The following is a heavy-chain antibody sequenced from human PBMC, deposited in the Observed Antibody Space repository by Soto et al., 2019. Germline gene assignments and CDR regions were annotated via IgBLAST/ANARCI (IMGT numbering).Heavy chain of an antibody. CDR1: GGSISSYY. V-gene: IGHV4-4*07. CDR2: IYTSGST. Sequence: PSETLSLTCTVSGGSISSYYWSCIRQPAGKGLEWIGRIYTSGSTNYNPSLKSRVTMSVDTSKNXXXXXXXXXXXXXXAVYYCARSGGGYSYAYNWFDPWGQGTLVTVSS. CDR3: ARSGGGYSYAYNWFDP. D-gene: IGHD5-18*01. J-gene: IGHJ5*02.